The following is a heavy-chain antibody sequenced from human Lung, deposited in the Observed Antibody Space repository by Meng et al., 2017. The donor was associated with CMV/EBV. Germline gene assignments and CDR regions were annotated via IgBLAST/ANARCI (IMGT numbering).Heavy chain of an antibody. CDR2: IYHSGST. Sequence: QVELQESGPGLVKPSGTLSLTCAVSGASISSSNWWSWVRQPPGKGLEWIGEIYHSGSTNYNPSLKSRVTISVDKSKNQFSLKLSSVTAADTAVYYCASFPPPGKQWLVADYWGQGTLVTVSS. J-gene: IGHJ4*02. D-gene: IGHD6-19*01. V-gene: IGHV4-4*02. CDR3: ASFPPPGKQWLVADY. CDR1: GASISSSNW.